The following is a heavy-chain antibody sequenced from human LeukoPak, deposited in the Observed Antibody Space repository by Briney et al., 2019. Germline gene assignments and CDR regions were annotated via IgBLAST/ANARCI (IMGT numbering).Heavy chain of an antibody. CDR1: GFTFSSYG. CDR2: ISYDGSNK. CDR3: AKDQQDSGSSDY. J-gene: IGHJ4*02. D-gene: IGHD1-26*01. V-gene: IGHV3-30*18. Sequence: GGSLRLSCAASGFTFSSYGMHWVRQAPGKGLEWVAVISYDGSNKYYADSVKGRFTISRDNSKNTLYLQMNSLRAEDTAVYYRAKDQQDSGSSDYWGQGTLVTVSS.